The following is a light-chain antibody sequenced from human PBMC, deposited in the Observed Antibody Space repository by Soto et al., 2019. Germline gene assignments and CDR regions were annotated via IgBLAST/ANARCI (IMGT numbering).Light chain of an antibody. CDR2: GAS. CDR1: QSVSSSY. V-gene: IGKV3-20*01. Sequence: EIVLTQSPGTLSLSPGERATLSCRASQSVSSSYLAWYQQKPGQAPRLLIYGASNRATGIPDRFSGSGYGTDFTLTISRLEPEDFAVYYCQQYGSSPLCTFGQGTKLEIK. J-gene: IGKJ2*02. CDR3: QQYGSSPLCT.